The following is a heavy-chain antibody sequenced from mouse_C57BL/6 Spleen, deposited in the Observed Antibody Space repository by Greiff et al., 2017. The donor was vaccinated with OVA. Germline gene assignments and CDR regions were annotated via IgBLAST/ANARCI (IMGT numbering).Heavy chain of an antibody. CDR2: IYPGDGDT. Sequence: QVQLQQSGAELVKPGASVKISCKASGYAFSSYWMNWVKQRPGKGLEWIGQIYPGDGDTNYNGKFKGKATLTADKSSSTAYMQLSSLTSEDSAVYFCAREGTYYGSSYGYFDVWGTGTTVTVSS. J-gene: IGHJ1*03. CDR1: GYAFSSYW. D-gene: IGHD1-1*01. CDR3: AREGTYYGSSYGYFDV. V-gene: IGHV1-80*01.